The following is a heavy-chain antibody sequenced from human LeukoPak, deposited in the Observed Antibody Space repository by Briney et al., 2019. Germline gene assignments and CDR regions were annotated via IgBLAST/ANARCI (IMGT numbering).Heavy chain of an antibody. Sequence: GGSLRLSCAASGFTFRNYGMHWVRQATGKGLEWVSFICSDGNNKFYADSVKGRFTISRDNSKNMLYLQMDSLRPEDTAVFYCAKDPGASVPGFYMDVWGKGTTVTVSS. D-gene: IGHD2-8*02. CDR2: ICSDGNNK. J-gene: IGHJ6*03. CDR1: GFTFRNYG. V-gene: IGHV3-30*02. CDR3: AKDPGASVPGFYMDV.